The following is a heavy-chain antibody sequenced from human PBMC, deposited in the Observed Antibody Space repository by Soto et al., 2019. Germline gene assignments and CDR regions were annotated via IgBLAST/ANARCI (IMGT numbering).Heavy chain of an antibody. CDR3: ARSPPRGAARPYFDY. V-gene: IGHV1-46*01. D-gene: IGHD6-6*01. CDR1: GYTFTSYY. Sequence: GASVKVSCKASGYTFTSYYMHWVRQAPGQGLEWMGIINPSGGSTSYAQKFQGRVTMTRDTSTSTVYMELSSLRSEDTAVYYCARSPPRGAARPYFDYWGQGTLVTVSS. CDR2: INPSGGST. J-gene: IGHJ4*02.